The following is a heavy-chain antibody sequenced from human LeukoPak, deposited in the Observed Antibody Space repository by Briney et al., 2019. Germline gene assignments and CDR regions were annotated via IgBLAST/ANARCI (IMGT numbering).Heavy chain of an antibody. D-gene: IGHD6-13*01. J-gene: IGHJ4*02. Sequence: PGGSLRLSCATSGFTFSNYEMNWVRQAPGKGLEWISYLTTSGSTKYYADSVKGRFTISRDNAKNSLHLQMNSVRAEDTALYYCARDKSRIAARFDYWGRGTLVTVSS. CDR2: LTTSGSTK. CDR1: GFTFSNYE. V-gene: IGHV3-48*03. CDR3: ARDKSRIAARFDY.